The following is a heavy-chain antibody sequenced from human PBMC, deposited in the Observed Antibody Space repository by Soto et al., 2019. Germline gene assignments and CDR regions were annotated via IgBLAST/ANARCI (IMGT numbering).Heavy chain of an antibody. D-gene: IGHD2-2*01. CDR1: GYTFTSYG. J-gene: IGHJ6*02. CDR3: ARQGVQVPAAINYYYYYGMDV. Sequence: ASVKVPCKASGYTFTSYGISWVRQAPGQGLEWMGWISAYNGNPNYAQKLQGRVTMTTDTSTSTAYMELRSLRSDDTAVYYCARQGVQVPAAINYYYYYGMDVWGQGTTVTVSS. CDR2: ISAYNGNP. V-gene: IGHV1-18*04.